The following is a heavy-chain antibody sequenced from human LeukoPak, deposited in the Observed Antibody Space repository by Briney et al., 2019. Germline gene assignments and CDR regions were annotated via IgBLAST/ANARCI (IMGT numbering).Heavy chain of an antibody. V-gene: IGHV1-8*02. CDR1: GGTFSSYA. D-gene: IGHD5-24*01. Sequence: ASVKVSCKASGGTFSSYAISWVRQAPGQGLEWMGWMNPNSGNTGYAQKFQGRVTMTRNTSISTAYMELSSLRSEDTAVYYCARGDWRWLQSDYWGQGTLVTVSS. CDR3: ARGDWRWLQSDY. J-gene: IGHJ4*02. CDR2: MNPNSGNT.